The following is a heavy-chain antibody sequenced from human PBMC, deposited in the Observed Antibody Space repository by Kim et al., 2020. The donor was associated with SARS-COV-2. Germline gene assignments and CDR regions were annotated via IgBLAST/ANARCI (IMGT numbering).Heavy chain of an antibody. V-gene: IGHV3-21*01. J-gene: IGHJ4*02. CDR2: ISSSSSYI. Sequence: GGSLRLSCEASGFTFSSYSMNWVRQAPGKGLEWVSSISSSSSYIYYADSVKGRFTISRDNAKNSLYLQMNSLRAEDTAVYYCARDRGRGWLQPDYWGQGTLVTVSS. CDR1: GFTFSSYS. CDR3: ARDRGRGWLQPDY. D-gene: IGHD5-12*01.